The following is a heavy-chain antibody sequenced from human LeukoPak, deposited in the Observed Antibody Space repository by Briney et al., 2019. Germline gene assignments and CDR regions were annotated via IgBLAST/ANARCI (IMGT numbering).Heavy chain of an antibody. J-gene: IGHJ6*02. CDR1: GFTFSSYS. CDR3: TTDWDVVVPAAIYPGYYYGMDV. Sequence: GGSLRLSCAASGFTFSSYSMNWVRQAPGKGLEWVSSISSSSSYIYYADSVKGRFTISRDNAKNSLYLQMNSLKTEDTAVYYCTTDWDVVVPAAIYPGYYYGMDVWGQGTTVTVSS. CDR2: ISSSSSYI. V-gene: IGHV3-21*03. D-gene: IGHD2-2*01.